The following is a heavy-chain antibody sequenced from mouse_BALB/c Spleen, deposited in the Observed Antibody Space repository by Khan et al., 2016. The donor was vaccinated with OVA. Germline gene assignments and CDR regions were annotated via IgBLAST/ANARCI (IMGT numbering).Heavy chain of an antibody. V-gene: IGHV1-4*01. Sequence: QVQLQQSGAELARPGASVKMSCKASGYTFTIYTIHWIKERPGQGLEWIGYINPSNGYTNYNQKFKDKATLTTDKSSTTAYLQLSSLTSDDSAVYNCVRDGAYHRNDGWFAYWGQGTLVTVSA. CDR1: GYTFTIYT. J-gene: IGHJ3*01. D-gene: IGHD2-14*01. CDR3: VRDGAYHRNDGWFAY. CDR2: INPSNGYT.